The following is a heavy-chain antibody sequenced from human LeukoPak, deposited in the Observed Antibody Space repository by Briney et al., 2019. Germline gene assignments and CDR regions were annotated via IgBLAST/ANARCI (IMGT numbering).Heavy chain of an antibody. V-gene: IGHV3-23*01. D-gene: IGHD3-22*01. Sequence: GGSLRLSCAASGFTFGSYGMSWVRQAPGKGPEWVSFITPNADRTSYADSVEGRFTISRDNPRNTLYMQMNSLRDEDTALYYCAIMHGYYDGSGYWVQWGQGTLVTVSS. CDR2: ITPNADRT. J-gene: IGHJ1*01. CDR3: AIMHGYYDGSGYWVQ. CDR1: GFTFGSYG.